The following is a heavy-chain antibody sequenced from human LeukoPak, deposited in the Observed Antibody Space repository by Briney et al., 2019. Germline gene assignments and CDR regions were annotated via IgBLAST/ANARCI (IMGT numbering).Heavy chain of an antibody. D-gene: IGHD6-19*01. J-gene: IGHJ3*02. V-gene: IGHV1-46*01. CDR1: GYTFTSYY. CDR3: ARDRETRGRDSSGWYRGAFDI. Sequence: ASVKVSCKASGYTFTSYYMHWVRQAPGQGLEWMGIINPSGGSTSYAQKFQGRVTMTRDTSTSTVYMELSSLRSEDTAVYYCARDRETRGRDSSGWYRGAFDIWGQGTMVTVSP. CDR2: INPSGGST.